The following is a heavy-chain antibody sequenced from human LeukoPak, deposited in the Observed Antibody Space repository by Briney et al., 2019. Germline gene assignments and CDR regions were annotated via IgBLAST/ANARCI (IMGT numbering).Heavy chain of an antibody. CDR1: GFTFSSNA. D-gene: IGHD3-22*01. CDR3: ARGGPDSSDYSSLFDY. V-gene: IGHV3-64*04. J-gene: IGHJ4*02. Sequence: GGSLRLSCSASGFTFSSNAMHWVRQAPGKGLECVSAISSNGGSTYYADSVKGRFTISRDNSKNTLYLQMNSLRAEDTAVYYCARGGPDSSDYSSLFDYWGRGILVTVSS. CDR2: ISSNGGST.